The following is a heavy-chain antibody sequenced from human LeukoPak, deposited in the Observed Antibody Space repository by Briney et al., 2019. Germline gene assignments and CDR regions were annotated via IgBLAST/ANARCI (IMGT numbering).Heavy chain of an antibody. CDR3: ARGPQWLDAFDI. CDR1: GGSFSGYY. Sequence: SETLSLTCAVYGGSFSGYYWSWIRQPPGKGLEWIGEINHSGSTNYNPSLKSRVTISVDTSKNQFSLKLSSVTAADTAVYYCARGPQWLDAFDIWGLGTMVTVSS. J-gene: IGHJ3*02. CDR2: INHSGST. V-gene: IGHV4-34*01. D-gene: IGHD3-22*01.